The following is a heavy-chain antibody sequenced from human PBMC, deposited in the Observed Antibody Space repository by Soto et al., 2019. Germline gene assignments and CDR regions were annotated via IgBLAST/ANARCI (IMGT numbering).Heavy chain of an antibody. D-gene: IGHD2-15*01. CDR1: GFTFSSYS. J-gene: IGHJ3*02. V-gene: IGHV3-21*01. CDR2: ISSSSSYI. Sequence: GGSLRLSCAASGFTFSSYSMNWVRQAPGKGLEWVSSISSSSSYIYYADSVKGRFTISRDNAKNSLYLQMNSLRAEDTAVYYCASPGWRLGYCSGGSCFHDAFDIWGQGTMVTVS. CDR3: ASPGWRLGYCSGGSCFHDAFDI.